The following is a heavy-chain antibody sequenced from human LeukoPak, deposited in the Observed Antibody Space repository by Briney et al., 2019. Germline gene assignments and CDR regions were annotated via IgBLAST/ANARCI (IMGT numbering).Heavy chain of an antibody. Sequence: GGSLRLSCAASGFTFTSYAMNWVRQSPGKGLDWFSPISDAGGGTYYADSVKGRFTVSRDSSKNTLYLQLTSLRADDTAVYYCARGDTSGYGLYDYWGQGTLVTVSS. CDR3: ARGDTSGYGLYDY. D-gene: IGHD3-22*01. CDR2: ISDAGGGT. J-gene: IGHJ4*02. CDR1: GFTFTSYA. V-gene: IGHV3-23*01.